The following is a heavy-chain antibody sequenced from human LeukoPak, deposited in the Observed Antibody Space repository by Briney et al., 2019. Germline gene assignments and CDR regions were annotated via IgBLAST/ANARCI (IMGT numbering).Heavy chain of an antibody. J-gene: IGHJ4*02. Sequence: GGSLRLSCAASGFTFSNYMMHWVRQAPGKGLVWVSRIKSDGITITYADSVKGRFTISRDNAKSTLYLQMNSLRAEDTAVYYCLRDLNWSLDQWGQGTLVTVPS. V-gene: IGHV3-74*01. CDR3: LRDLNWSLDQ. CDR1: GFTFSNYM. D-gene: IGHD1-20*01. CDR2: IKSDGITI.